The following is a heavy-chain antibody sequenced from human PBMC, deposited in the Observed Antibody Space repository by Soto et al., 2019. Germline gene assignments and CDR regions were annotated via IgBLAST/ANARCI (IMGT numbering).Heavy chain of an antibody. CDR1: SASISSEQR. D-gene: IGHD6-19*01. V-gene: IGHV4-4*02. CDR2: IHHSGST. CDR3: ARSFGWYAIDQ. J-gene: IGHJ4*02. Sequence: QMQLQESGPGLVKPSETLSLTCAVSSASISSEQRWSWVRQPPGKGLEWIGEIHHSGSTNKNPSLKSRVTMSVDKSKSQFSLNLNSVTAADTAVYYCARSFGWYAIDQWGQGTLVTVSS.